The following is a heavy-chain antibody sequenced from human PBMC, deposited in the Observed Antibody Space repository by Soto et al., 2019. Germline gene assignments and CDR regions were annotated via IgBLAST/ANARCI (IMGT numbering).Heavy chain of an antibody. J-gene: IGHJ6*02. V-gene: IGHV1-69*06. D-gene: IGHD2-2*01. CDR1: GGTFGSYA. CDR3: ARSQGSSTSLEIYYYYYYGMDV. Sequence: QVQLVQSGAEVKKPGSSVKVSCKASGGTFGSYAISWVRQAPGQGLEWMGGIIPIPGTANYAQKFQGRVTIDAAKSTSTAYMELSSLRYEDTAVYYCARSQGSSTSLEIYYYYYYGMDVWGQGTTVTVSS. CDR2: IIPIPGTA.